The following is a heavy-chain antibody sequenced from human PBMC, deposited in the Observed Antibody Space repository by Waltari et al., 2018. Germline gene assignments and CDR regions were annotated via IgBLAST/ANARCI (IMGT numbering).Heavy chain of an antibody. V-gene: IGHV4-59*11. CDR3: ARANEYSSSRDVDY. J-gene: IGHJ4*02. CDR1: GGSISSHY. D-gene: IGHD6-13*01. Sequence: QVQLLESGPGMVKPSETLSLTCTVSGGSISSHYWSWIRQPPGKGLEWIGYIYYSGSNKYNPAHKSRVTISVDTSKNQCSLKLSSVTAADTTVYYCARANEYSSSRDVDYWGQGTLVTVSS. CDR2: IYYSGSN.